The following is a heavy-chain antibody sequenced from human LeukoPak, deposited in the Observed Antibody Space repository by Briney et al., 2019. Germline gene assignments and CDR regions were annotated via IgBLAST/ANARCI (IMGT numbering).Heavy chain of an antibody. Sequence: GGSLRLSCAASGYTFRRYSMNWVRQAPGKGLEWVSSISSSSSYIFYADSVKGRFTIYRDNAKNSLYLQMNTLRAEDTAVYHCARDFGASAYWGEGGLVTVSS. D-gene: IGHD3-16*01. CDR2: ISSSSSYI. CDR1: GYTFRRYS. V-gene: IGHV3-21*01. CDR3: ARDFGASAY. J-gene: IGHJ4*02.